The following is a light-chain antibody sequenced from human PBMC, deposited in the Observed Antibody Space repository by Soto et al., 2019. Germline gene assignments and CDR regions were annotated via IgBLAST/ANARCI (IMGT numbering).Light chain of an antibody. CDR1: QSVSSSY. V-gene: IGKV3-20*01. CDR3: QQYGSSPVT. CDR2: GAS. Sequence: EIVLTQSPGTLSLSPGERATLSCRASQSVSSSYLAWYQQKPGQAPRLLIYGASSRATGSPDRFSGSGSGTDFSRTISRLEPEDFAVYYCQQYGSSPVTFGQGTKVEIK. J-gene: IGKJ1*01.